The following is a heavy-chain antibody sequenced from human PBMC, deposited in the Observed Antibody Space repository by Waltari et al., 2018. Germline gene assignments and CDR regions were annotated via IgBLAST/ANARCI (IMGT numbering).Heavy chain of an antibody. Sequence: QVQLQQWGAGLLKPSETLSLTCAVYGGSFSGYYWSWIRQPPGKGLEWIGEINHSGSTTYNPSLKSRVTISVDTSKNQFSLKLSSVTAADTAVYYCARGRIVGATWGRWGQGTLVTVSS. D-gene: IGHD1-26*01. CDR1: GGSFSGYY. CDR3: ARGRIVGATWGR. CDR2: INHSGST. V-gene: IGHV4-34*01. J-gene: IGHJ4*02.